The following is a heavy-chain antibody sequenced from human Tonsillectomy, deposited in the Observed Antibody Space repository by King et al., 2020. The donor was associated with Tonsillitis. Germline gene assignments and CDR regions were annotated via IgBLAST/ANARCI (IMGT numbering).Heavy chain of an antibody. CDR2: ISYDGSKA. Sequence: VQLVESGGGVVQPGRSLRLSCTASGFNFHIYGMHWVRQAPGRGLEWVALISYDGSKADYADSVRGRFTISRDNSDNTLTLQMSNLRPEDTAVYYCAKQYCGGDGHREGFFDRWGRGTLVTVSS. J-gene: IGHJ4*02. D-gene: IGHD2-21*02. CDR1: GFNFHIYG. V-gene: IGHV3-30*18. CDR3: AKQYCGGDGHREGFFDR.